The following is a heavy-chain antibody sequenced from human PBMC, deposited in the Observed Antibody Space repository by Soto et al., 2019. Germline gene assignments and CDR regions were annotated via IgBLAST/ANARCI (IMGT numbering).Heavy chain of an antibody. Sequence: ASVKISCKAPGYTFSTYDIVWVRQAPGQRLEWMGWINVGDGNTKYSQKFQGRATSSRRTQSNTAYLALRSLRSGDTAVFSCTRGSVFDYWGQGNMVTVSS. CDR1: GYTFSTYD. CDR3: TRGSVFDY. D-gene: IGHD6-19*01. V-gene: IGHV1-3*01. J-gene: IGHJ4*02. CDR2: INVGDGNT.